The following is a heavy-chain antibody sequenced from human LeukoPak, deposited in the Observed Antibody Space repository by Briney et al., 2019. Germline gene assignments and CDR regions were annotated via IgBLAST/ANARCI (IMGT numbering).Heavy chain of an antibody. D-gene: IGHD3-22*01. V-gene: IGHV3-33*08. CDR2: IYYDGSIK. J-gene: IGHJ5*02. Sequence: GSLRLSCAVSGFTFRDAAMTWVRLAPGKGLEWVAVIYYDGSIKYYANSVKGRFTISRDNSKNTVYLQMNSLGVEDTAVYYCARGATHFDSSGYLDTWGQGTLVTVSS. CDR1: GFTFRDAA. CDR3: ARGATHFDSSGYLDT.